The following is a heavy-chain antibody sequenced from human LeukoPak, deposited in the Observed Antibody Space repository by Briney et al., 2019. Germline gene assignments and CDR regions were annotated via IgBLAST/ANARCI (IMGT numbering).Heavy chain of an antibody. V-gene: IGHV3-7*04. CDR2: IKQDGSEK. Sequence: GSLRLSCAASRFTFSSYWMSWVRQAPGKGLEWVANIKQDGSEKYYVDSVRGRFIISRDNAKNSLYLQMNSLRAEDTAVYYCARAVGNSGNDYWGQGTLVTVSS. CDR1: RFTFSSYW. D-gene: IGHD4-23*01. CDR3: ARAVGNSGNDY. J-gene: IGHJ4*02.